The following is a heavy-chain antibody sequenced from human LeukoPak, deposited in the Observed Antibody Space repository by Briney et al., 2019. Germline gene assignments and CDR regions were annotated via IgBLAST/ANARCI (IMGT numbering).Heavy chain of an antibody. V-gene: IGHV4-39*01. J-gene: IGHJ4*02. Sequence: PSETLSLTCTVPGSSISSSSYYWGWIRQPPGKGLEWIGSIYYSGSTYYNPSLKSRVTISVDTSKNQFSLKLSSVTAADTAVYYCARNRHGEDYWGQGTLVTVSS. CDR1: GSSISSSSYY. CDR3: ARNRHGEDY. CDR2: IYYSGST. D-gene: IGHD1-14*01.